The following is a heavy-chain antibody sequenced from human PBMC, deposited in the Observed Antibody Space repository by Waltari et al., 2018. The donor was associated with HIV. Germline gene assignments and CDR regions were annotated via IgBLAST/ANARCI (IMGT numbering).Heavy chain of an antibody. Sequence: QITLKESGPTLVKPTQTLTLTCTFSGFSLSTSGVGVGWIRQPPGKALGWLALIYWDDDKRYSPSVKSRLTITKDTSKNQVVLTMTNMDPVDTATYYCAHISAFGSTGDYWGQGTLVTVSS. D-gene: IGHD6-13*01. V-gene: IGHV2-5*02. CDR3: AHISAFGSTGDY. CDR2: IYWDDDK. J-gene: IGHJ4*02. CDR1: GFSLSTSGVG.